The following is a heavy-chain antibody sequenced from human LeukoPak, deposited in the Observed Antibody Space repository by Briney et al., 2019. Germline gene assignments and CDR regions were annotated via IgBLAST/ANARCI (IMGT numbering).Heavy chain of an antibody. CDR1: DDSITMYY. J-gene: IGHJ6*03. Sequence: SETLSLTCTVSDDSITMYYWTWIRQPPGKGLECIGYVDHTGSTKFDPSLNCRVSISRDTSNNFFPLRLRSVPAADTAVYFCARGRVSSSTWYSTYYYFFYMDFWGKGTTVTVSS. CDR3: ARGRVSSSTWYSTYYYFFYMDF. CDR2: VDHTGST. V-gene: IGHV4-59*01. D-gene: IGHD4-11*01.